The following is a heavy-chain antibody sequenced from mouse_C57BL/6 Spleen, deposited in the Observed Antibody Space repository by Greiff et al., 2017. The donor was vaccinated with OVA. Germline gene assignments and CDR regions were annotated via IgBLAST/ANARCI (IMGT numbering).Heavy chain of an antibody. Sequence: EVNVVESGGGLVKPGGSLKLSCAASGFTFSSYAMSWVRQTPEKRLEWVATISDGGSYTYYPDNVKGRFTISRDNAKNNLYLQMSHLKSEDTAMYYCASRVDYFDYWGQGTTLTVSS. CDR2: ISDGGSYT. V-gene: IGHV5-4*03. D-gene: IGHD1-1*01. CDR3: ASRVDYFDY. CDR1: GFTFSSYA. J-gene: IGHJ2*01.